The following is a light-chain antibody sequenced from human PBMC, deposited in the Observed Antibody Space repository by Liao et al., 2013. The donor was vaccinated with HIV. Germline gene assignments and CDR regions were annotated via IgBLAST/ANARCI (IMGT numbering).Light chain of an antibody. CDR1: KLGDKY. Sequence: SYVLTQPPSVSVSPGQTASITCSGDKLGDKYACWYQQKPGQSPVLVMYQDTKRPSGIPERFSGSNSGNTATLTISGTQAMDEADYYCQAWDSSSYVFGTGTKVTVL. J-gene: IGLJ1*01. CDR3: QAWDSSSYV. V-gene: IGLV3-1*01. CDR2: QDT.